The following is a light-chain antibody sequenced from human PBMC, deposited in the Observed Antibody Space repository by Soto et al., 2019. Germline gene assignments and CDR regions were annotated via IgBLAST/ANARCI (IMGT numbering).Light chain of an antibody. CDR2: DAS. CDR3: QQFNSYPIT. CDR1: QTVRNNY. Sequence: EFVLTQSPGTLSLSPGERATLSCRASQTVRNNYLAWYQQKPGQAPRLLIYDASSRATGIPDRFSGGGSGTEFTLTISSLQPEDFATYYCQQFNSYPITFGQGTRLEIK. V-gene: IGKV3-20*01. J-gene: IGKJ5*01.